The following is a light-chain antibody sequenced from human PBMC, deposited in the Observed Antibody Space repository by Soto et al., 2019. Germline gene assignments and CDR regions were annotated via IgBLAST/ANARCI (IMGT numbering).Light chain of an antibody. V-gene: IGLV1-51*01. Sequence: QSVLTQPPSVSAAPGQKVTISCSGSSSNIGNNYVSWYQQLPGTAPKLLIYDNNKRPSGIPDRFSGSKSGTPATLGITGLQTGDEADYYCGTWDSSLSAGDVVFGGGTKLTVL. CDR2: DNN. J-gene: IGLJ2*01. CDR1: SSNIGNNY. CDR3: GTWDSSLSAGDVV.